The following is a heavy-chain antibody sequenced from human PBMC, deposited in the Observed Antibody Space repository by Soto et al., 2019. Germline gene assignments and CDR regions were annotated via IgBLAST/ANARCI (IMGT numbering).Heavy chain of an antibody. J-gene: IGHJ6*02. CDR1: GGSISSSNW. CDR2: IYHSGST. D-gene: IGHD6-13*01. CDR3: ARDPNSSSWYLYYYYYGMDV. Sequence: SETLSLTCAVSGGSISSSNWWSWVRQPPGKGLEWIGEIYHSGSTNYNPSLKSRVTISVDKSKNQFSLKLSSVTAADTAVYYCARDPNSSSWYLYYYYYGMDVWGQGTTVTVSS. V-gene: IGHV4-4*02.